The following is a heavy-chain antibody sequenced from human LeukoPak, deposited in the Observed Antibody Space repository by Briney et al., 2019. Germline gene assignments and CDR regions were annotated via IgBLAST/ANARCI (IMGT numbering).Heavy chain of an antibody. Sequence: ASVKVSCKASGYTFTGYYMHWVRQAPGQGLEWMGWINPNSGGTNYAQKFQGWVTMTRDTSISTAYMELSRLRSDDTAVYYCARGRDGSSDYDILTGYFDYWGQGTLVTVSS. J-gene: IGHJ4*02. CDR1: GYTFTGYY. CDR2: INPNSGGT. D-gene: IGHD3-9*01. CDR3: ARGRDGSSDYDILTGYFDY. V-gene: IGHV1-2*04.